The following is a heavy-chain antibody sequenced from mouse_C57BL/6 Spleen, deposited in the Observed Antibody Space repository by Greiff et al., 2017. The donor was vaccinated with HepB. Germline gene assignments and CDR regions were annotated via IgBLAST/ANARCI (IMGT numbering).Heavy chain of an antibody. D-gene: IGHD3-2*02. Sequence: EVQLQQSGAELVRPGASVKLSCTASGFNIKDYYMHWVKQRPEQGLEWIGRIDPEDGDTEYAPKFQGKATMTADTSSNTAYLQLSSLASEDTAVYYCTTRVSSGYYWFAYWGQGTLVTVSA. CDR3: TTRVSSGYYWFAY. CDR2: IDPEDGDT. CDR1: GFNIKDYY. V-gene: IGHV14-1*01. J-gene: IGHJ3*01.